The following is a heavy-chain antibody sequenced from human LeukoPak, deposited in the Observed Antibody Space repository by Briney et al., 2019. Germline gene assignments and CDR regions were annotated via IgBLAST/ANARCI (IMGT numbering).Heavy chain of an antibody. D-gene: IGHD2-15*01. CDR2: INHSGST. J-gene: IGHJ6*03. CDR1: GGSFSGYY. CDR3: ASPLGYCSGGSCYARGYYYYYMDV. Sequence: PSETLSLTCAVYGGSFSGYYWSWIRQPPGKGLEWIGEINHSGSTNYNPSLKSRVTISVDTSKNQFSLKLSSVTAADTAVYYCASPLGYCSGGSCYARGYYYYYMDVWGKGTTVTVSS. V-gene: IGHV4-34*01.